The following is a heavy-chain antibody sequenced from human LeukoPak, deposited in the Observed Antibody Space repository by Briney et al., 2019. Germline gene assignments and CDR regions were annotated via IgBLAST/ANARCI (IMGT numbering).Heavy chain of an antibody. Sequence: GGSLRLSCAASGVTFSSYNMNWVRQAPGKGLEWVSYISSSSSTRYYADSVKGRFTISRDNAKNSLYLQMNSLRAKDTAVYYCARDQQPLWYFDLWGRGTLVTVSS. J-gene: IGHJ2*01. CDR3: ARDQQPLWYFDL. CDR1: GVTFSSYN. CDR2: ISSSSSTR. V-gene: IGHV3-48*01. D-gene: IGHD5-18*01.